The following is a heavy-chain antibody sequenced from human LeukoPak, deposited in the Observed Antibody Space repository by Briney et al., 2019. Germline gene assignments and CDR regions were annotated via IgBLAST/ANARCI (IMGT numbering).Heavy chain of an antibody. CDR2: IWYDGSNK. D-gene: IGHD5-12*01. V-gene: IGHV3-33*08. Sequence: GGSLSLSCAASGFTFSSYSMNWVRQAPGKGLEWVAVIWYDGSNKYYADSVKGRFTISRDNSKNTLYLQMNSLRAEDTAVYYCAREVVATISAFDIWGQGTMVTVSS. J-gene: IGHJ3*02. CDR1: GFTFSSYS. CDR3: AREVVATISAFDI.